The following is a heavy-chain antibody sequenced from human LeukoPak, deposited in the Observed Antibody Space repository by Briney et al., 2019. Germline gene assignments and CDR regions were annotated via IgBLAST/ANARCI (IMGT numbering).Heavy chain of an antibody. CDR1: GYTFTSYG. Sequence: ASVKVSCKASGYTFTSYGISWVRQAPGQGLEWMGWISAYNGNTNYAQKLQGRVTMTTDTSTSTAYMELRSLRSGDTAVYYCARALTGTIPFDYWGQGTLVTVSS. V-gene: IGHV1-18*01. CDR2: ISAYNGNT. J-gene: IGHJ4*02. D-gene: IGHD1-7*01. CDR3: ARALTGTIPFDY.